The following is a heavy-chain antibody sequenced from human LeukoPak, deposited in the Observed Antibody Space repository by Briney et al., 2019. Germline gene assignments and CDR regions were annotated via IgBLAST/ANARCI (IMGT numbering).Heavy chain of an antibody. CDR1: GFSFRSYW. CDR3: ARCIAAAGQIIDY. V-gene: IGHV3-7*04. CDR2: INQTGSEK. J-gene: IGHJ4*02. D-gene: IGHD6-13*01. Sequence: GGALRLSCAASGFSFRSYWMSWVRQAPGKGLEWVAKINQTGSEKYYVDSVKGGFTTSRDNVKKSLFMLMNTLRADDTAVFYCARCIAAAGQIIDYWGEGTLVSVSS.